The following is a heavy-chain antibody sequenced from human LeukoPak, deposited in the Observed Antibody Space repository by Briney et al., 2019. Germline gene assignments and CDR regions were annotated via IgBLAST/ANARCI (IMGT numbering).Heavy chain of an antibody. CDR1: GGSISSGGYY. CDR2: IYYSGST. Sequence: PSQTLSLTCTVSGGSISSGGYYWSWIRQHPGKGLVWIGYIYYSGSTYYNPSLKSRVTISVDTSKNQFSLKLSSVTAADTAVYYCARDLLSGYGSGSYYHYFDYWGQGTLVTVSS. J-gene: IGHJ4*02. V-gene: IGHV4-31*03. D-gene: IGHD3-10*01. CDR3: ARDLLSGYGSGSYYHYFDY.